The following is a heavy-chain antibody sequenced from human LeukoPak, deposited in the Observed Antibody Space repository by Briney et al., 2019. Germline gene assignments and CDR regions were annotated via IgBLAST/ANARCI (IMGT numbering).Heavy chain of an antibody. V-gene: IGHV1-3*01. D-gene: IGHD6-19*01. CDR3: ARAGQWLVDDAFDI. CDR1: GFTFTSYA. Sequence: GGSLRLSCAASGFTFTSYAMHWVRQAPGQRLEWMGWINAGNGNTKYSQKFQGRVTITRDTSASTAYMELSSLRSEDTAVYYCARAGQWLVDDAFDIWGQGTMVTVSS. CDR2: INAGNGNT. J-gene: IGHJ3*02.